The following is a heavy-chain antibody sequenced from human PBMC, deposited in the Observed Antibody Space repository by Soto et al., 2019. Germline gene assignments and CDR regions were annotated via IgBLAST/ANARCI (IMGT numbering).Heavy chain of an antibody. CDR1: GFTFSDYY. D-gene: IGHD6-19*01. V-gene: IGHV3-11*01. CDR2: ISSSGSTI. Sequence: QVQLVESGGGLVNPGGSLRLSCAASGFTFSDYYIRWIRQAPGKGLEWVSYISSSGSTIYYADSVKGRFTISRDNAKNELYLQINSLRAEVTAVYYCARAQAMEHRSGIRDYWGQGTLVPVSS. CDR3: ARAQAMEHRSGIRDY. J-gene: IGHJ4*02.